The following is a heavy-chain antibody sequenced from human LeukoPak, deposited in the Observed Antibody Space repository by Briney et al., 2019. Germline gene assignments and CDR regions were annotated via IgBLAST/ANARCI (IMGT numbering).Heavy chain of an antibody. CDR3: ARLGSGGDPYYYYYSMDV. CDR2: INHSGST. V-gene: IGHV4-34*01. Sequence: SETLSLTCAVYGGSFSGYYWSWIRQPPGKGLEWIGEINHSGSTNYNPSLKSRVTISVDTSKNQFSLKLSSVTAADTAVYYCARLGSGGDPYYYYYSMDVWGQGTTVTVSS. D-gene: IGHD4-17*01. J-gene: IGHJ6*02. CDR1: GGSFSGYY.